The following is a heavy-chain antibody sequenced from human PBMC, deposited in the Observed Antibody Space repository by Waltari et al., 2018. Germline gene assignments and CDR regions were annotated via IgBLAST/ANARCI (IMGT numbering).Heavy chain of an antibody. Sequence: QVQVQQWGAGLVKPSETLSLTCAVYGGSFSGYYWSCLRQPPGKALEWIGEINHSGVTNYNPSLTIRPTISVDTRTNQLSLKLTSVTAADTAIYYCALSRYGLASPKFDPWGHGTLVTVSS. CDR3: ALSRYGLASPKFDP. CDR1: GGSFSGYY. V-gene: IGHV4-34*02. D-gene: IGHD4-17*01. CDR2: INHSGVT. J-gene: IGHJ5*02.